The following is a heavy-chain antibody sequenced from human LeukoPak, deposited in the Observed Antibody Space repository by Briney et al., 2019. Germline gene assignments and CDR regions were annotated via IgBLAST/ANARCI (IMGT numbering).Heavy chain of an antibody. CDR1: GFTFSSYA. D-gene: IGHD6-19*01. CDR3: AKAGSGWPRWGDY. J-gene: IGHJ4*02. CDR2: IIGSGGST. V-gene: IGHV3-23*01. Sequence: PGGSLRLSCAASGFTFSSYAMSWVRQAPGKGLEWVSAIIGSGGSTYYADSVKGRFTISRDNSKNTLYLQMNSLRAEDTAVYYCAKAGSGWPRWGDYWGQGTLVTVSS.